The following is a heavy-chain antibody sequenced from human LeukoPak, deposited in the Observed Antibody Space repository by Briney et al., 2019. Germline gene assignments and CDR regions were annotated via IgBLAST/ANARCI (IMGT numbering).Heavy chain of an antibody. CDR1: GFTFSTYW. Sequence: PGGSLRLSCAASGFTFSTYWMNWVRQAPGKGLEWVANVKQDGSEKFYVDSVKGRFTISRDNAKNSLYLQMNFLRAEDTAVYYCARVALGSYNWFDPWGQGTLVTVSS. CDR2: VKQDGSEK. D-gene: IGHD3-10*01. CDR3: ARVALGSYNWFDP. V-gene: IGHV3-7*01. J-gene: IGHJ5*02.